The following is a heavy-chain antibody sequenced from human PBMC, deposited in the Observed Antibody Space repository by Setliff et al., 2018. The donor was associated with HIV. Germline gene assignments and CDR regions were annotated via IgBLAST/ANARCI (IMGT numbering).Heavy chain of an antibody. D-gene: IGHD3-10*01. CDR1: GYTFTGYY. J-gene: IGHJ4*02. CDR3: ATSTRITMVRGVITHFDY. V-gene: IGHV1-2*06. CDR2: INPNSGGT. Sequence: ASVKVSCKASGYTFTGYYMHWVRQAPGQGLEWMGRINPNSGGTNYAQKFQGRVTMTRDTSISTAYMELSRLRSDDTAVYYCATSTRITMVRGVITHFDYWGQGTLVTVS.